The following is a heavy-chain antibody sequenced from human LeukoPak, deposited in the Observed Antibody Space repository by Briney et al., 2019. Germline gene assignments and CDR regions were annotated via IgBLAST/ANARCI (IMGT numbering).Heavy chain of an antibody. D-gene: IGHD6-19*01. Sequence: GESLKISCKGSGYSFTSYWIGWVRQMPGEGLEWMGIIYPGDSDTRYSPSFQGQVTISADKSISTAYLQWSSLKASDTAMYYCAGSSGWYDRGFDYWGQGTLVTVSS. CDR3: AGSSGWYDRGFDY. V-gene: IGHV5-51*01. CDR2: IYPGDSDT. CDR1: GYSFTSYW. J-gene: IGHJ4*02.